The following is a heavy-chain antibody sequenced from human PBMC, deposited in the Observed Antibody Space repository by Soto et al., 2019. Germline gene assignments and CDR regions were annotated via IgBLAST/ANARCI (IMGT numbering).Heavy chain of an antibody. Sequence: ASVKVSFKASGYTFTGYYMHWVRQAPGQGLEWMGWINPNSGGTNYAQKFQGWVTMTRDTSISTAYMELSRLRSDDTAVYYCGRAMVRGVPTKYGMDVWGQGTTVTVSS. CDR2: INPNSGGT. V-gene: IGHV1-2*04. J-gene: IGHJ6*02. D-gene: IGHD3-10*01. CDR1: GYTFTGYY. CDR3: GRAMVRGVPTKYGMDV.